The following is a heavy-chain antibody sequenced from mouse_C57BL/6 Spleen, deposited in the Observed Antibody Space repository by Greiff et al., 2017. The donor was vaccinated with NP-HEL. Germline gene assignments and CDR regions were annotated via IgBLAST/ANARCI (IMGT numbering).Heavy chain of an antibody. Sequence: VQLQQPGAELVKPGASVKVSCKASGYTFTSYWMHWVKQRPGQGLEWIGRIHPSDSDTNYNQKFKGKATLTVDKSSSTAYMQLSSLTSEDSAVYYCAFYDYDGAWFAYWGQGTLVTVSA. V-gene: IGHV1-74*01. CDR2: IHPSDSDT. CDR3: AFYDYDGAWFAY. J-gene: IGHJ3*01. D-gene: IGHD2-4*01. CDR1: GYTFTSYW.